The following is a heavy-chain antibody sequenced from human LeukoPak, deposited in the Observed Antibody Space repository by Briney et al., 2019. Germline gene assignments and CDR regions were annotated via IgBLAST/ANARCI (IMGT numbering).Heavy chain of an antibody. J-gene: IGHJ4*02. CDR3: AKQGCSSALRNGCYFDY. Sequence: PGGSLRLSCVASGFTFNTYSLRWVRQAPGKGLEWVACITDSGAVTYYTDSVKGRFTISRDNPRNTLYLQMNSLRDEDTAVYYCAKQGCSSALRNGCYFDYWGQGTLVTVSS. D-gene: IGHD6-19*01. CDR2: ITDSGAVT. V-gene: IGHV3-23*01. CDR1: GFTFNTYS.